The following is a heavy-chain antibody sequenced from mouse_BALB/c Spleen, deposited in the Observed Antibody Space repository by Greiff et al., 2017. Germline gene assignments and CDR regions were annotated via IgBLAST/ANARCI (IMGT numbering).Heavy chain of an antibody. Sequence: EVKLMESGGGLVQPGGSLKLSCAASGFTFSSYTMSWVRQTPEKRLEWVAYISNGGGSTYYPDTVKGRFTISRDNAKNTLYLQMSSLKSEDTAMYYCARTLLRGWYFDVWGAGTTVTVSS. J-gene: IGHJ1*01. CDR3: ARTLLRGWYFDV. D-gene: IGHD1-2*01. CDR1: GFTFSSYT. V-gene: IGHV5-12-2*01. CDR2: ISNGGGST.